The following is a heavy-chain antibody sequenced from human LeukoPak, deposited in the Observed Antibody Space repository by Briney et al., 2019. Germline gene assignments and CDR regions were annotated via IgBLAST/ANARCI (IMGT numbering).Heavy chain of an antibody. CDR1: GFTFSSYW. Sequence: GGSLRLSCAASGFTFSSYWMTWVRQAPGKGLEWVANIKQDGSEKKYVDSVKGRFTISRDNAKNSLYLQMSSLRADDTAVYYCARTTSITCYEYWGQGTLVTVTS. D-gene: IGHD2-2*01. J-gene: IGHJ4*02. CDR3: ARTTSITCYEY. CDR2: IKQDGSEK. V-gene: IGHV3-7*01.